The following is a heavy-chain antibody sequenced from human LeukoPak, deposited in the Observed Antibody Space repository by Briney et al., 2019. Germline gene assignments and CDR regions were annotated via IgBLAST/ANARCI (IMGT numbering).Heavy chain of an antibody. J-gene: IGHJ4*02. CDR3: ARDSMVRGVIPFDY. CDR1: GFTFRIYA. V-gene: IGHV3-30*03. D-gene: IGHD3-10*01. CDR2: ISYDGSNK. Sequence: PGRSLRLSCAASGFTFRIYAMHWVRQAPGKGLEWVAVISYDGSNKYFGDSVKGRFTISRDNSKNTLYLQMDSLRAEDTAIYYCARDSMVRGVIPFDYWGQGTLVTVSS.